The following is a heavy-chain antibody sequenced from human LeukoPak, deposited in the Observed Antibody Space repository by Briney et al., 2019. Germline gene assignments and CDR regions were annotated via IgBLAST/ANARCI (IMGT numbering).Heavy chain of an antibody. V-gene: IGHV4-39*01. CDR1: GGSIXXXSYY. J-gene: IGHJ5*02. CDR3: XXXXXXXXXXXXGXPNXFDP. Sequence: XXXGGSIXXXSYYWGWIRPPPGKGLQWIGSIYYSGSTYYNPSLKSRVTISVDTSKNQFSLKLSSVTAADTAVYYXXXXXXXXXXXXXGXPNXFDPWGQGTLVTVSS. CDR2: IYYSGST.